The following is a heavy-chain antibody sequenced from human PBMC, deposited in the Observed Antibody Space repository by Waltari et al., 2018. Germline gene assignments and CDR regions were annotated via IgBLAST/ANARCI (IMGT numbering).Heavy chain of an antibody. CDR2: MNPNSSNT. CDR3: ARAAKRRYSSSRGSYYFDY. V-gene: IGHV1-8*01. D-gene: IGHD6-6*01. J-gene: IGHJ4*02. Sequence: QVQLVQSGAELKKPGASVKVSCKASGYTFTSYVINWVRQAPGQGLEWMGWMNPNSSNTGYAQKFQGRFTMTRNTSISTAYMELSSLRSEDTAVYYCARAAKRRYSSSRGSYYFDYWGQGTLVTVSS. CDR1: GYTFTSYV.